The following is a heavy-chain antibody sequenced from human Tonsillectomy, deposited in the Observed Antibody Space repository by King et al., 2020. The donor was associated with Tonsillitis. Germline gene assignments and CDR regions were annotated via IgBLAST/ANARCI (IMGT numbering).Heavy chain of an antibody. V-gene: IGHV3-23*04. J-gene: IGHJ3*02. D-gene: IGHD3-3*01. Sequence: EVQLVESGGGLVQPGGSLRLSCVGSGFTFSSYAMSWVRQAPGKGLEWVSGISAGGGTIYYADSVKGRFTISRENSEHTLYLQMNSLIAEDTAIYDCAKAFYEFWRGCSDAFDIWGQGTMVTVSS. CDR2: ISAGGGTI. CDR3: AKAFYEFWRGCSDAFDI. CDR1: GFTFSSYA.